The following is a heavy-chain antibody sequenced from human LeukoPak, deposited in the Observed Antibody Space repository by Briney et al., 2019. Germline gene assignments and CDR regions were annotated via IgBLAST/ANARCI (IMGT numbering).Heavy chain of an antibody. D-gene: IGHD3-10*01. Sequence: GGSLRLSCAASGFTFDDYAMPWVRQAPGKGLEWVSGISWNSGSIGYADSVKGRFTISRDNAKNSLYLQMNSLRAEDTALYYCAKKLLWFGELSPGALDIWGQGTMVTVSS. V-gene: IGHV3-9*01. CDR3: AKKLLWFGELSPGALDI. J-gene: IGHJ3*02. CDR2: ISWNSGSI. CDR1: GFTFDDYA.